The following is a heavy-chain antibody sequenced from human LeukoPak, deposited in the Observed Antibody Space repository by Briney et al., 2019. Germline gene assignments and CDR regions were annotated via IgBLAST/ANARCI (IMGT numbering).Heavy chain of an antibody. CDR1: GFTVSSNY. CDR3: ARARPGYGDYDY. Sequence: PGGSLRPSCAASGFTVSSNYMSWVRQAPGKGLEWVSVIYSGGSTYYADSVKGRFTISRDNSKNTLYLQMNSLRAEDTAVYYCARARPGYGDYDYWGQGTLVTVSS. CDR2: IYSGGST. J-gene: IGHJ4*02. D-gene: IGHD4-17*01. V-gene: IGHV3-53*01.